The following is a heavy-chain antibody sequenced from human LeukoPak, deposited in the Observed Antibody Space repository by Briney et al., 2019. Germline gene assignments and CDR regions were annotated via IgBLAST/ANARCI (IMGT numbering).Heavy chain of an antibody. CDR2: IYYSGST. CDR1: GGSISSYY. Sequence: PSETLSLTCTVSGGSISSYYWSWIRQPPGKGLEWIGYIYYSGSTNYNPSLKSRVTISVDTSKNQFSLKLSSVTAADTAVYYCARGRGYYDSSGYSSWGQGTLVTVSS. CDR3: ARGRGYYDSSGYSS. J-gene: IGHJ4*02. D-gene: IGHD3-22*01. V-gene: IGHV4-59*01.